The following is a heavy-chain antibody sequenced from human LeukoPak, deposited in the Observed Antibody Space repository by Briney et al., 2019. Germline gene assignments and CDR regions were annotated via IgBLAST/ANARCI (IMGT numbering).Heavy chain of an antibody. CDR1: GFAFNTYS. CDR2: ISSSSSPI. CDR3: ARDHYSRNDY. J-gene: IGHJ4*02. Sequence: GGSLRLSCAASGFAFNTYSMNWVRQAPGKGLEWVSYISSSSSPIYYADSVKGRFTISRDNAKNSLYLQMNSLRDEDTAVYYCARDHYSRNDYWGQGTLVSVSS. D-gene: IGHD6-13*01. V-gene: IGHV3-48*02.